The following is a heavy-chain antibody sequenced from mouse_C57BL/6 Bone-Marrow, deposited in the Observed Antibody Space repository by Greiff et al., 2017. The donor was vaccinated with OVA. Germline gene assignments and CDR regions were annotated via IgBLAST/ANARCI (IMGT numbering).Heavy chain of an antibody. CDR3: ARDAGTNYAMDY. CDR2: IYPRSGNP. J-gene: IGHJ4*01. D-gene: IGHD4-1*01. CDR1: GYTFTSYG. V-gene: IGHV1-81*01. Sequence: VQLQQSGAELARPGASVKLSCKASGYTFTSYGISWVKQRTGQGLEWIGEIYPRSGNPYYNEKFKGKATLTADKSSSTAYMELRSLTSEDSAVYFCARDAGTNYAMDYWGQGTSVTVSS.